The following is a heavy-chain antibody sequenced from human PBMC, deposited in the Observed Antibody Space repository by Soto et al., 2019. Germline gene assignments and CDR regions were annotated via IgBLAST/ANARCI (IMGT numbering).Heavy chain of an antibody. Sequence: PGEPLKISCKVAGYSFTNYWIGWVRQMPGKGLEWMGIINPADSDTRYSPSFQGQVTVSVDKSISTAYLQRGSLKASDTAMYYCVRPDSTGYYSHWGQGTPVTVSS. D-gene: IGHD3-9*01. CDR1: GYSFTNYW. CDR2: INPADSDT. J-gene: IGHJ4*02. V-gene: IGHV5-51*01. CDR3: VRPDSTGYYSH.